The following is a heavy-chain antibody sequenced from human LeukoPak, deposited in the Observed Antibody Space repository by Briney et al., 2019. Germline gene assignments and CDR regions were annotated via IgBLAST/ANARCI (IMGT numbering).Heavy chain of an antibody. Sequence: SETLSLTCTVSGGSISSYYWGWIRQPPGKGLEWIGYIYYSGSTNYNPSLKSRVTISVDTSKNQFSLKLSSVTAADTAVYYCARLSRDGYNYYFDYWGQGTLVTVSS. D-gene: IGHD5-24*01. CDR2: IYYSGST. CDR1: GGSISSYY. CDR3: ARLSRDGYNYYFDY. V-gene: IGHV4-59*08. J-gene: IGHJ4*02.